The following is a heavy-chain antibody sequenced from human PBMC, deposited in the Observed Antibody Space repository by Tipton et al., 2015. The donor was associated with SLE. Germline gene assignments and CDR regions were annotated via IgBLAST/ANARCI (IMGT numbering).Heavy chain of an antibody. CDR1: GGSISTYF. J-gene: IGHJ5*02. D-gene: IGHD1-26*01. CDR3: ARETRIEATFSKYNRFDP. CDR2: IYTNGST. V-gene: IGHV4-4*09. Sequence: TLSLTCTVSGGSISTYFWTWIRQPPDKGLEWIGYIYTNGSTNYNPSLKSRVTISLDTSKNHFSLKLSSVTAADTAIYYCARETRIEATFSKYNRFDPWGQGTLVTVSS.